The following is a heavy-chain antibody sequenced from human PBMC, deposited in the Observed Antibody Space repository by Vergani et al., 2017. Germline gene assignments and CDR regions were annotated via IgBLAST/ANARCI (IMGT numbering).Heavy chain of an antibody. CDR1: GYSFTSYW. J-gene: IGHJ6*03. CDR2: IYPGDSDT. CDR3: ARQVGMTKVEVYYYYYMDV. D-gene: IGHD4-17*01. Sequence: EVQLVQSGAEVKKPGESLKISCKGSGYSFTSYWIGWVRQMPGKGLEWMGIIYPGDSDTRYSPSFQGQVTISADKSISTAYLRWSSLKASDTVMYYCARQVGMTKVEVYYYYYMDVWGKGTTVTVSS. V-gene: IGHV5-51*01.